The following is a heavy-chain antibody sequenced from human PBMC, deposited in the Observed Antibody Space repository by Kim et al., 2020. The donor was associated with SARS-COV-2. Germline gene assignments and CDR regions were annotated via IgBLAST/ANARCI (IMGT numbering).Heavy chain of an antibody. CDR1: GFTFSSYS. CDR2: ISSSSSYI. CDR3: ARDAITYGDYPFDY. Sequence: GGSLRLSCAASGFTFSSYSMNWVRQAPGKGLEWVSSISSSSSYIYYADSVKGRFTISRDNAKNSLYLQMNSLRAEDTAVYYCARDAITYGDYPFDYWGQGTLVTVSS. J-gene: IGHJ4*02. D-gene: IGHD4-17*01. V-gene: IGHV3-21*01.